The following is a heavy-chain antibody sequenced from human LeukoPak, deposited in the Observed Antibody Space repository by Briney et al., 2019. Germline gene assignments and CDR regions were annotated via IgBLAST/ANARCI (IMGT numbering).Heavy chain of an antibody. V-gene: IGHV3-30*18. J-gene: IGHJ6*01. Sequence: GGSLRLSCAASGFTLSNYGMHWVRQAPGKGLEWVAFISYDGGKKRYADSVEDRFTISRDNSRNRLYVQVNSLRAEDTAVYYCGKESLDIEQRSHNYYGLDGRGQGATVSDS. CDR3: GKESLDIEQRSHNYYGLDG. CDR1: GFTLSNYG. CDR2: ISYDGGKK. D-gene: IGHD1-1*01.